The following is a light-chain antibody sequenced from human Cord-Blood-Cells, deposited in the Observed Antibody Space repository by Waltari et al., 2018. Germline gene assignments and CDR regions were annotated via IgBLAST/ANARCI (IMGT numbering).Light chain of an antibody. CDR2: EVS. Sequence: QSALTHPPSPSGSPGPSVTIPCTGTSSHVGGSHHLCWDQHHPGKAPKLLIYEVSKRPSGVPDRFSGSKSGNTASLTVSGLQAEDEADYYCSSYAGSNNYVFGTGTKVTVL. CDR1: SSHVGGSHH. V-gene: IGLV2-8*01. J-gene: IGLJ1*01. CDR3: SSYAGSNNYV.